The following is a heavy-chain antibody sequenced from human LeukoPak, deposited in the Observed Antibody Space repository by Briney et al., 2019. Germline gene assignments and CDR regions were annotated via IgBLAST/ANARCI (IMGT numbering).Heavy chain of an antibody. CDR1: GGSFSGYY. Sequence: SETLSLTCAVYGGSFSGYYWSWIRQPPGKGLEWIGEINHSGRTNSNPSLKSRVPISVDTSKTQFSLKLRSVTAADTAVYYCARDRACGGDCYSDYWGQGTLVTVSS. V-gene: IGHV4-34*01. J-gene: IGHJ4*02. CDR3: ARDRACGGDCYSDY. CDR2: INHSGRT. D-gene: IGHD2-21*02.